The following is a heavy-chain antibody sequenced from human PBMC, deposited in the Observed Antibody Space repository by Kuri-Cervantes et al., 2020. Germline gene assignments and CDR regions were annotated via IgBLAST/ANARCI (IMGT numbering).Heavy chain of an antibody. CDR2: IKQDGSEK. V-gene: IGHV3-7*01. J-gene: IGHJ6*02. D-gene: IGHD3-16*01. CDR1: GFTFSSYW. Sequence: GESLKISCAASGFTFSSYWMSWVRQAPGKGLEWVANIKQDGSEKYYADSVKGRFTISRDNAKNSLYLQMNSLRAEDTAVYYCARDTARWGSYYGMDIWGQGTTVTVSS. CDR3: ARDTARWGSYYGMDI.